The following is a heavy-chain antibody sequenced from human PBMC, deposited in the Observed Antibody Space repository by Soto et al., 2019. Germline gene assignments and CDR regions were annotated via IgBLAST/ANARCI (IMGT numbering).Heavy chain of an antibody. J-gene: IGHJ4*02. V-gene: IGHV4-34*01. Sequence: QVQLQQWGAGLLKPSETLSLTCAVYGGSFSGYYWSWIRQPPGKGLEWIGEINHSGSTNYNPSLKRRVTISVDTSKNQFSLTLSSVTAADTAVYYCARGRLYCSSTSCPHFDYWGQGTLVTVSS. CDR2: INHSGST. CDR3: ARGRLYCSSTSCPHFDY. D-gene: IGHD2-2*01. CDR1: GGSFSGYY.